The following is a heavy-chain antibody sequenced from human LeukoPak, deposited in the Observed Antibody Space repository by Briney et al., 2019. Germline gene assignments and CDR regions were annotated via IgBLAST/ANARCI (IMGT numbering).Heavy chain of an antibody. CDR1: GLDFDDYG. D-gene: IGHD6-13*01. CDR3: ARDLSSSWYSLAY. V-gene: IGHV3-20*04. Sequence: PGGSLRLSCAVSGLDFDDYGMSWVRQAPGKGLEWVSGINWDGEATEYGDSVKGRFTISRDNAENALYLQMNSLRAEDTALYYCARDLSSSWYSLAYWGRGTLVTVSP. CDR2: INWDGEAT. J-gene: IGHJ4*02.